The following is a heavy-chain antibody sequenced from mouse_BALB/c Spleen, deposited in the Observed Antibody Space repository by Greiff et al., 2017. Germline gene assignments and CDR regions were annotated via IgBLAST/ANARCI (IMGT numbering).Heavy chain of an antibody. D-gene: IGHD2-4*01. Sequence: EVKLVESGGGLVQPGGSMKLSCVASGFTFSNYWMNWVRQSPEKGLEWVAEIRLKSNNYATHYAESVKGRFTISRDDSKSSVYLQMNNLRAEDTGIYYCTTGMILDYWGQGTTLTVSS. CDR2: IRLKSNNYAT. J-gene: IGHJ2*01. CDR3: TTGMILDY. CDR1: GFTFSNYW. V-gene: IGHV6-6*02.